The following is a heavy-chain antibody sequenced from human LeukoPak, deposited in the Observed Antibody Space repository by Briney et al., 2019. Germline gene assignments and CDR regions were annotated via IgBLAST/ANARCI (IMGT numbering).Heavy chain of an antibody. Sequence: PSETLSLTCSVSGYSISRGYHWARVRQPPGKGLEWIGSVHHSGATYYNPSLNSRLTISADTSKNQFSLKMDSVTAAGTAVYYCARINFNPDYWGQGTLVSVSS. CDR3: ARINFNPDY. D-gene: IGHD1-14*01. J-gene: IGHJ4*02. CDR2: VHHSGAT. CDR1: GYSISRGYH. V-gene: IGHV4-38-2*02.